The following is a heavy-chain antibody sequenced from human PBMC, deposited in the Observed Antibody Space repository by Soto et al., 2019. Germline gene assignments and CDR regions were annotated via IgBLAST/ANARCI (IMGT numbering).Heavy chain of an antibody. CDR2: ISYDGYLK. J-gene: IGHJ6*02. CDR3: AKDFKVSGSHYGTLNYYYGMDV. D-gene: IGHD3-10*01. CDR1: GFTFSTYG. Sequence: GGSLRLSCAASGFTFSTYGMQWVRQAPGKGLEWVAVISYDGYLKYYVDAVKGRFTVARDNSKNTLFLEMNSLRVEDTAVYFCAKDFKVSGSHYGTLNYYYGMDVWGQGTTVTVSS. V-gene: IGHV3-30*18.